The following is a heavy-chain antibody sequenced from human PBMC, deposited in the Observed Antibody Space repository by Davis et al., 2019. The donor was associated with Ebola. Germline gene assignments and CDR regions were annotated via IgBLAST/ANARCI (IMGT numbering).Heavy chain of an antibody. CDR3: ARQLTSDGYTGGWWY. J-gene: IGHJ4*02. D-gene: IGHD5-24*01. CDR1: GGSISSGDYY. Sequence: SETLSLTCTVSGGSISSGDYYWSWIRQPPGKGLEWIGYIYYSGSTYYNPSLKSRVTISVDTSKNQFSLRLNSVTASDTAVYNCARQLTSDGYTGGWWYWGQGTLVTVSS. CDR2: IYYSGST. V-gene: IGHV4-30-4*01.